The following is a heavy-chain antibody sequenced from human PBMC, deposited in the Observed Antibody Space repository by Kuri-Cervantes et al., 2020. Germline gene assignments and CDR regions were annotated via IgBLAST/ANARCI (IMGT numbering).Heavy chain of an antibody. CDR3: ARAGFEMATIYYFDY. Sequence: GGSLRLSCAASGFTFSSYAMHWVRQAPGKGLEWVAVISYDGSNKYYADSVKGRFTISRDSSKNTLYLQMNSLRAEDTAVYYCARAGFEMATIYYFDYWGQGALVTVSS. J-gene: IGHJ4*02. V-gene: IGHV3-30*01. D-gene: IGHD5-24*01. CDR1: GFTFSSYA. CDR2: ISYDGSNK.